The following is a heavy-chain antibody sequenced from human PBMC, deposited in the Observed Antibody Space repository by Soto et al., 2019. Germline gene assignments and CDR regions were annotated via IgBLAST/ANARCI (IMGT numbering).Heavy chain of an antibody. CDR1: GYSINSDYY. Sequence: PSETLSLTCAVSGYSINSDYYWGWIRQPPGKGLEWIGSVDHSGRTYYSPSLRSRLTIFIDTSKSQFSLRLTSVTAADTAMYFCAKKGYYPSGKINLFDYWGPGTLVTVSS. D-gene: IGHD3-10*01. V-gene: IGHV4-38-2*01. CDR2: VDHSGRT. J-gene: IGHJ4*02. CDR3: AKKGYYPSGKINLFDY.